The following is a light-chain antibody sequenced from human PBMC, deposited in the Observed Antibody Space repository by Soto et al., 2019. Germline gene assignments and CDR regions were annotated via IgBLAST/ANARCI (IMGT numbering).Light chain of an antibody. CDR2: EVS. CDR1: QTVSSS. Sequence: EIVLTQSPATLSLSPGERATLSCRASQTVSSSLAWYQQKPGQAPRLLIYEVSNRATGIPARFSGSGSGADFTLTTSSLEPGDFATYYCQQRSKWPLTFGGGTKVDIK. J-gene: IGKJ4*01. CDR3: QQRSKWPLT. V-gene: IGKV3-11*01.